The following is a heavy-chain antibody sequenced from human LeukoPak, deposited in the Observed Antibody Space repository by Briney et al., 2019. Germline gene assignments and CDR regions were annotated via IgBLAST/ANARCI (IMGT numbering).Heavy chain of an antibody. CDR3: VIDLGDYNDF. Sequence: GGSLRLSCATSGFAFSGNAMAWVRQAPGRGLLWVSRINTQGTYTNYADSVKGRFTISRDNAKNTLYLQMSSLRADDTAVYYCVIDLGDYNDFWGQGTLVSVSS. D-gene: IGHD2-15*01. J-gene: IGHJ4*02. CDR1: GFAFSGNA. V-gene: IGHV3-74*01. CDR2: INTQGTYT.